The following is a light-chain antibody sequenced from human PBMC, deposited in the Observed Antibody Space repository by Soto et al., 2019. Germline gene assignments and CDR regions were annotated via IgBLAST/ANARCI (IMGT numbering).Light chain of an antibody. J-gene: IGKJ1*01. CDR2: GAS. Sequence: EIVLTQSPGTLSLCPGERATLSCRASQSVSSSYVAWYQQKPGQAPRLLIYGASSRATGIPDRFSGSGSGTDFTLTISRLEPVDFAVYYCQQYGSSPRTFGQGTKVEIK. CDR3: QQYGSSPRT. V-gene: IGKV3-20*01. CDR1: QSVSSSY.